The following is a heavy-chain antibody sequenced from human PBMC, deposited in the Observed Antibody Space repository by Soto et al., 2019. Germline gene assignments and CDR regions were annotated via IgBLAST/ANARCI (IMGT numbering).Heavy chain of an antibody. CDR3: ARDDYGLGIDY. CDR1: GFTFSSYW. D-gene: IGHD3-10*01. Sequence: EVQLVESGGGLVQPGGYLRLSCAASGFTFSSYWMHWVRQVPGKGLVWVSHLDSDGSSTTYTDSVKGRFTISRDNAKNTLYLQMNNLRAEDTAVYYCARDDYGLGIDYWGQGVLVTVSS. V-gene: IGHV3-74*01. J-gene: IGHJ4*02. CDR2: LDSDGSST.